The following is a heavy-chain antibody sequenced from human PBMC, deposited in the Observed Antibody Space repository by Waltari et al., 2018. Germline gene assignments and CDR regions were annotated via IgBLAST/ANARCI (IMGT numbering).Heavy chain of an antibody. CDR2: IYYSGST. Sequence: QLQLQESGPGLVKPSETLSLTCTVSGGSISSSSYYWGWIRQPPGKGLEWIGSIYYSGSTYYNPSLKSRVTISVDTSKNQFSLKLSSVTAADTAVYYCACTPAAAISGIDYWGQGTLVTVSS. J-gene: IGHJ4*02. CDR1: GGSISSSSYY. CDR3: ACTPAAAISGIDY. V-gene: IGHV4-39*07. D-gene: IGHD2-2*01.